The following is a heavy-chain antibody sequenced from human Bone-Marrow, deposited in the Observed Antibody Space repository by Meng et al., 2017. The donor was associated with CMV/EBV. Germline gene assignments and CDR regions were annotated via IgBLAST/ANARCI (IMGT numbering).Heavy chain of an antibody. CDR1: GYTFSSYG. CDR2: ISAYNGNT. J-gene: IGHJ6*02. V-gene: IGHV1-18*01. D-gene: IGHD1-7*01. CDR3: AREPRLELRGWTVDYYYGMDV. Sequence: ASVKVSCKASGYTFSSYGISWVRQAPGQGLEWMGWISAYNGNTNYAQKLQGRVTMTTDTSTSTAYIELRSLRSDDTAVYYCAREPRLELRGWTVDYYYGMDVWGQGTTVTVSS.